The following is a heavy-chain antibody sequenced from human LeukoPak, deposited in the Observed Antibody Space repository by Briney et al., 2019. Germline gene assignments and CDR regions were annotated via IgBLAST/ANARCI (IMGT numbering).Heavy chain of an antibody. V-gene: IGHV4-31*03. CDR2: IYYSGST. Sequence: SQTLFLTCTVSGGSISSGGYYWSWIRQHPGKGLEWIGYIYYSGSTYYNPSLKSRVTISVDTSKNQFSLKLSSVTAADTAVYYCARGGLVGDILTGYTPPGLFDYWGQGTLVTVSS. D-gene: IGHD3-9*01. J-gene: IGHJ4*02. CDR1: GGSISSGGYY. CDR3: ARGGLVGDILTGYTPPGLFDY.